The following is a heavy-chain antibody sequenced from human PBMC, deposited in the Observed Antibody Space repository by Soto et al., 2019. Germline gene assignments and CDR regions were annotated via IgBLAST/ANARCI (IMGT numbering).Heavy chain of an antibody. V-gene: IGHV3-23*01. Sequence: EVQLLESGGGLVQPGGSLRLSCAASGFTFSSYAMSWVRQAPGKGLEWVSAISGSGGSTYYADSMKGRFTISRDNSKNTLYLQMNSLRAEDTAVYYCAKDNYYDSSGYRGDFQHWGQGTLVTVSS. CDR2: ISGSGGST. J-gene: IGHJ1*01. CDR3: AKDNYYDSSGYRGDFQH. CDR1: GFTFSSYA. D-gene: IGHD3-22*01.